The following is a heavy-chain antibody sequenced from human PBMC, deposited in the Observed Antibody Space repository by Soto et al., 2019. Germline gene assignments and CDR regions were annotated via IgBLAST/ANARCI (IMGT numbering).Heavy chain of an antibody. D-gene: IGHD1-26*01. J-gene: IGHJ2*01. Sequence: PSETLSLTCTVSGGSMTNFTYYWGWILEPPGKWLEWIGSVYYTGTTYYNPSLRSRVSVSIDTSKSQFSLKLRSVTAPDTALDFCARLRWEQLISWYVDLWGRCNMVTVSS. V-gene: IGHV4-39*01. CDR2: VYYTGTT. CDR3: ARLRWEQLISWYVDL. CDR1: GGSMTNFTYY.